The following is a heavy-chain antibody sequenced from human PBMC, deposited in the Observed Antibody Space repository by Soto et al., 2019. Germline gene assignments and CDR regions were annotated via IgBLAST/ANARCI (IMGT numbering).Heavy chain of an antibody. Sequence: SETLSLTCTVSGGSIRSGGYYWSWIRHHPGKGLECIGYIYYSGSTYYNPSLKSRVTISLDTSKNQFSLKLSSVTAADTAVYYCARDYYDGRGYPHGMDVWGQGITVTVSS. CDR2: IYYSGST. V-gene: IGHV4-31*03. J-gene: IGHJ6*02. CDR1: GGSIRSGGYY. CDR3: ARDYYDGRGYPHGMDV. D-gene: IGHD3-22*01.